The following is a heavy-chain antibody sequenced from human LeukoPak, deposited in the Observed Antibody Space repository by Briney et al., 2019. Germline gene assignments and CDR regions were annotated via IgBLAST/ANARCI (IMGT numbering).Heavy chain of an antibody. J-gene: IGHJ3*02. V-gene: IGHV6-1*01. CDR1: GDSVSSNSAS. CDR3: VRGWTFGI. CDR2: TYYRAKWFN. D-gene: IGHD3-3*01. Sequence: SQTLSLTCDISGDSVSSNSASWNWIRQSASRGLEWLGRTYYRAKWFNEYAESVKSRITIKPDTSKNQFSLQLNSVTPEDTAVYYCVRGWTFGIWGQGTMVTVSS.